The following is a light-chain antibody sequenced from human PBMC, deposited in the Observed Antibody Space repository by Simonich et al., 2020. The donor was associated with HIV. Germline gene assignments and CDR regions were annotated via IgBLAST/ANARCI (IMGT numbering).Light chain of an antibody. Sequence: EIVLTQSPATLSLSQGERATLSCRASQSVSSYLAWYQQKPDQSPKLLIKYASQSISGVPSRFSGSGSGTDFTLTINSLEAEDAAAYYCHQSSSLPLTFGGGTKVEIK. CDR3: HQSSSLPLT. J-gene: IGKJ4*01. CDR1: QSVSSY. V-gene: IGKV6D-21*02. CDR2: YAS.